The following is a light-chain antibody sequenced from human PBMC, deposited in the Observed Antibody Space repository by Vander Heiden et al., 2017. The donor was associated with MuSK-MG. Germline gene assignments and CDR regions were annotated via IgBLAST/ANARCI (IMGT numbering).Light chain of an antibody. J-gene: IGLJ2*01. Sequence: QSPLTQPAPVSGSPGTSITISCTGTSSDVGGYNYVSWYQQQPGKAPKLLIYDVSNRPSGSSNRYSGSKSGNTASLTSSGLQAEDEADYYCSSDTSSSTRVFGGGTKLTVL. CDR3: SSDTSSSTRV. CDR2: DVS. CDR1: SSDVGGYNY. V-gene: IGLV2-14*01.